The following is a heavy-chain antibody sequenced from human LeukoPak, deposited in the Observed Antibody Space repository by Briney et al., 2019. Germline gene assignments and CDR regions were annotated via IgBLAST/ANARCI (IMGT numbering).Heavy chain of an antibody. CDR2: IIPIFGTA. J-gene: IGHJ1*01. CDR1: GYTFTGYY. CDR3: ARDAGGSHYTDFQH. D-gene: IGHD1-26*01. V-gene: IGHV1-69*13. Sequence: WASVKVSCKASGYTFTGYYMHWVRQAPGQGLEWMGGIIPIFGTANYAQKFQGRVTITADESTSTAYMELRSLRSDDTAVYYCARDAGGSHYTDFQHWGQGTLVTVSS.